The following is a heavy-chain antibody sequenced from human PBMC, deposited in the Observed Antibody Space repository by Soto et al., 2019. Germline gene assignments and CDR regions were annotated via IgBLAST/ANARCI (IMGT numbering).Heavy chain of an antibody. J-gene: IGHJ4*02. CDR1: GFTFSSYA. CDR2: VNSDGHDT. CDR3: TRGRENYSYFDY. Sequence: PGGSLRLSCPASGFTFSSYAMSWVRQTPGKGLVWVSRVNSDGHDTVYADSVKGRFTLSRDNAKNTVFLQMSSLRAEDTAVYYCTRGRENYSYFDYWGQGIVVTVSS. V-gene: IGHV3-74*01. D-gene: IGHD1-26*01.